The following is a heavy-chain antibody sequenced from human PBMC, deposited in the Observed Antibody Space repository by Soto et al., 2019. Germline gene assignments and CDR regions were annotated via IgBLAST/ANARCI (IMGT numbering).Heavy chain of an antibody. CDR2: IYYSGST. CDR1: GGSISSSSYY. CDR3: ATPAPKPYYYYGMDV. V-gene: IGHV4-39*01. Sequence: PSETLSLTCTVSGGSISSSSYYWGWIRQPPGKGLEWIGSIYYSGSTYYNPSLKSRVTISVVTSENQFSLKLSSVTAADTAVYYCATPAPKPYYYYGMDVWGQGTTVTVSS. J-gene: IGHJ6*02.